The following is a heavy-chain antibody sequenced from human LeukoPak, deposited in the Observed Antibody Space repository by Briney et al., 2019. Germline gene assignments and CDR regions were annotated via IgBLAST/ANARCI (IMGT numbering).Heavy chain of an antibody. CDR1: GYTFTGYY. V-gene: IGHV1-2*02. CDR2: INPNSGGT. J-gene: IGHJ6*03. Sequence: ASVKVSCKASGYTFTGYYMHWVRQAPGQGLEWMGWINPNSGGTNYAQKFQGRVTMTRDTSISTAYMELSRLRSDDTAVYYCARVTRYFDWFDYYMDVWGKGTTVTVSS. D-gene: IGHD3-9*01. CDR3: ARVTRYFDWFDYYMDV.